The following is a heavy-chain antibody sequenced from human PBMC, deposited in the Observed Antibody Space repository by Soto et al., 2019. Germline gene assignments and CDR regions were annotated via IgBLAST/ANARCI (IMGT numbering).Heavy chain of an antibody. CDR1: VDSVSSNSAA. V-gene: IGHV6-1*01. Sequence: PSQTLSLTCAISVDSVSSNSAAWNWIRQSPSRGLEWLGRTYYRSKWYNDYAVSVKSRITINPDTSKNQFSLQLNSVTPEDTAVYYCAQAAGYISTWFFDYWGQGTLVTVSS. D-gene: IGHD6-13*01. CDR2: TYYRSKWYN. CDR3: AQAAGYISTWFFDY. J-gene: IGHJ4*02.